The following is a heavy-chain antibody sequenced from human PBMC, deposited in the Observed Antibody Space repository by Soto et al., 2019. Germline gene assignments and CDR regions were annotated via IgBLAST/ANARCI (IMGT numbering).Heavy chain of an antibody. CDR3: AREVGYCTNGICYTSHGMDV. J-gene: IGHJ6*02. V-gene: IGHV4-59*01. CDR1: GGSISSYY. Sequence: SATLSLSCTVSGGSISSYYRSWSRQPPGKGLEWIGYIYYSGSTNYHPSLKSRVTISVDTSKNQFSLKLSSVTAADTAVYYCAREVGYCTNGICYTSHGMDVWGQGTMVTVSS. CDR2: IYYSGST. D-gene: IGHD2-8*01.